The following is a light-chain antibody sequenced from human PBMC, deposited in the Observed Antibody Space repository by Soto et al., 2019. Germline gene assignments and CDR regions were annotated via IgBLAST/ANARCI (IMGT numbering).Light chain of an antibody. CDR1: SSDVGGYNY. J-gene: IGLJ1*01. CDR3: SSYAGSNYYV. Sequence: QSALTQPPSASRSPGQSVTISCTGTSSDVGGYNYVSWYQQHPGKAPKLMIYEVSKRHSGVPDRFSGSKSGNTASLTVSGLQAEDEADYYCSSYAGSNYYVFGTGTKLTVL. V-gene: IGLV2-8*02. CDR2: EVS.